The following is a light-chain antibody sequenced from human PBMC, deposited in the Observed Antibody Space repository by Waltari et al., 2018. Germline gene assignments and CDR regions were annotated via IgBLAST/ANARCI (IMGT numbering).Light chain of an antibody. CDR1: SGSVSSTSY. CDR3: SMYMGSGVWV. CDR2: KGI. J-gene: IGLJ3*02. V-gene: IGLV8-61*01. Sequence: QTVVTQEPSLSVSPGGTVTLTCALSSGSVSSTSYPTRYQQTPGQPPRTLVYKGISRSSGGPDRFAGSILGNTAALTITGAQADDESDYYCSMYMGSGVWVFGGGTKLTVL.